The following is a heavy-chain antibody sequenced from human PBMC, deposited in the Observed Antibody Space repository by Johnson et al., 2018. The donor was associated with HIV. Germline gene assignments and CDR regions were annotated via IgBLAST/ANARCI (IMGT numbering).Heavy chain of an antibody. CDR2: INWNGGST. CDR1: GFNFDDYG. D-gene: IGHD6-13*01. Sequence: VQLVESGGGVVRPGGSLRLSCAASGFNFDDYGMTWVRQAPGKGLEWVSGINWNGGSTGYADSVKGRFTISRDNAKNYLYLQMNSLRADDTALYYCARVRAAAVSDAFDIWGQGTMVTVSS. CDR3: ARVRAAAVSDAFDI. J-gene: IGHJ3*02. V-gene: IGHV3-20*04.